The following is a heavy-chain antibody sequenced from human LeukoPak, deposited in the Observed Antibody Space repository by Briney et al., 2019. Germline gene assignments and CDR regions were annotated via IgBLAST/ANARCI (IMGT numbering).Heavy chain of an antibody. CDR1: GYIFSNYW. D-gene: IGHD1-1*01. Sequence: GESLKISCKASGYIFSNYWIGWVRQMPGKGLEWMGIIFPGDSDIRYSPSFQGQVTISADKSISTAYLQWSSLKASDTAMYYCARSTKLDYWGQGTVVTVSS. CDR2: IFPGDSDI. J-gene: IGHJ4*02. V-gene: IGHV5-51*01. CDR3: ARSTKLDY.